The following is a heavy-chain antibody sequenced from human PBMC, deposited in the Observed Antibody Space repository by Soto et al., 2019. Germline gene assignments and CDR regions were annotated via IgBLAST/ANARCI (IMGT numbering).Heavy chain of an antibody. V-gene: IGHV3-74*01. D-gene: IGHD2-15*01. CDR2: ISRDGSST. CDR3: VNPCSGGGSGAFDF. J-gene: IGHJ3*01. Sequence: EVHLVESGGGLVQPGGSLRLSCAASGFIFTNYWMHWVRQAPGKGLVWVSRISRDGSSTTYADSVKGRFTISRDNAKNTVYLHMHTMRAEDTAVYYCVNPCSGGGSGAFDFWGQGTMVTVSS. CDR1: GFIFTNYW.